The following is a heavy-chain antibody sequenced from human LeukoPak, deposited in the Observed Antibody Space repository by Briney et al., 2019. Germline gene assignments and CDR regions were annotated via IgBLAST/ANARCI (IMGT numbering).Heavy chain of an antibody. J-gene: IGHJ4*02. V-gene: IGHV3-21*01. CDR3: AKDPYYYDSSGYFDY. Sequence: PGGSLRLSCTAPGFTFSSYSMNWVRQAPGKGLEWVSSISSSSSYIYYADSVKGRFTISRDNAKNTLYLQMNSLRAEDTAVYYCAKDPYYYDSSGYFDYWGQGTLVTVSS. D-gene: IGHD3-22*01. CDR2: ISSSSSYI. CDR1: GFTFSSYS.